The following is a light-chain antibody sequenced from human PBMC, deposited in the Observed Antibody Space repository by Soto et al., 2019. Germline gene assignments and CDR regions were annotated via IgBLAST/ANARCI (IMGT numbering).Light chain of an antibody. V-gene: IGKV2-28*01. CDR3: MQALQTPIT. J-gene: IGKJ5*01. CDR2: LGS. CDR1: QSLLHSNGYNY. Sequence: DIVMTQSPLSLPVTPGEPASISCRSSQSLLHSNGYNYLDWYLQKPGQSPQLLIYLGSNRASGGPDRFSGSGSGTDFTLKISRVEAEDVGVYYCMQALQTPITFGRGTRLEIK.